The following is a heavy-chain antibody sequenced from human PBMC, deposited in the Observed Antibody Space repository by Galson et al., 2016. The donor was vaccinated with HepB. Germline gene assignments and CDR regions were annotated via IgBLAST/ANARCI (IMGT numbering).Heavy chain of an antibody. V-gene: IGHV3-23*01. CDR3: ALQYTSTWSSYLKY. J-gene: IGHJ4*02. CDR2: ISNSGATT. CDR1: GFTFINYA. Sequence: SLRLSCAASGFTFINYAMNWVRQAPGKGLEWVSGISNSGATTCYADFVKGRFTISRDNSNNALYLHMDSLTVADTAIYYCALQYTSTWSSYLKYWGQGTLVTVSS. D-gene: IGHD6-6*01.